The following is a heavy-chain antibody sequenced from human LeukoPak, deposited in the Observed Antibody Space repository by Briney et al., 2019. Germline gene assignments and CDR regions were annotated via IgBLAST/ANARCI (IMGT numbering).Heavy chain of an antibody. V-gene: IGHV3-21*01. D-gene: IGHD6-19*01. CDR1: GFTFSSYT. J-gene: IGHJ4*02. Sequence: GGSLRLSCAASGFTFSSYTMNWVRQAPEKGLEWVSSITSSSGNMYYADSLKGRFTISRDNAKNSLYLQMSSLRAEDTAVYYCARDVYSSGPFYFDYWGQGTLVTVSS. CDR3: ARDVYSSGPFYFDY. CDR2: ITSSSGNM.